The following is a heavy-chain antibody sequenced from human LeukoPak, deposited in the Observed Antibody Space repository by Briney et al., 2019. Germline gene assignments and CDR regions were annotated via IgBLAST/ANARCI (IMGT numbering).Heavy chain of an antibody. CDR3: ARVWKSSFDY. CDR1: GGSISSYY. Sequence: PSETLSLTCTVSGGSISSYYWSWIRQPPGKGLEWIGYIYYSGSTNYNPSLKSRVTISVDTSKNQFSLKLSSVTAADTAVYYCARVWKSSFDYWGQGTLVTVSS. CDR2: IYYSGST. J-gene: IGHJ4*02. D-gene: IGHD3-16*01. V-gene: IGHV4-59*08.